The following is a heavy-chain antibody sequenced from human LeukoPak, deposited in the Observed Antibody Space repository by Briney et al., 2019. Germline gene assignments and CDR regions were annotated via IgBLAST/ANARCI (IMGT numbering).Heavy chain of an antibody. CDR3: ARDRGPPYYYYMDV. CDR1: GGSISSYY. J-gene: IGHJ6*03. CDR2: IYTSGST. Sequence: PSETLSLTCTVSGGSISSYYWSWIRQPAGKGLEWIGRIYTSGSTNYNPSLKSRVTMSVDTSKNQFSLKRSSVTAADTAVYYCARDRGPPYYYYMDVWGKGTTVTISS. V-gene: IGHV4-4*07.